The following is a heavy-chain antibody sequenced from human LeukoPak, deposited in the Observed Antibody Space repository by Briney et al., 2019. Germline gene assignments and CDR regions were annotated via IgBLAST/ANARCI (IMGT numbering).Heavy chain of an antibody. V-gene: IGHV4-34*01. D-gene: IGHD2-21*02. CDR2: IYYSGST. CDR1: GGSFSGYY. J-gene: IGHJ3*02. Sequence: SETLSLTCAVYGGSFSGYYWSWIRQPPGKGLEWIGSIYYSGSTYYNPSLKSRVTISVDTSKNQFSLKLSSVTAADTAVYYCARQVVVTASDAFDIWGQGTMVTVSS. CDR3: ARQVVVTASDAFDI.